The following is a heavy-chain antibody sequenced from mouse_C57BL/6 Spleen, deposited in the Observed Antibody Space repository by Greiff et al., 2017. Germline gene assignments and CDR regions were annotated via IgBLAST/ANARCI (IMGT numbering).Heavy chain of an antibody. CDR2: ISNGGGST. J-gene: IGHJ3*01. CDR3: ARHLGGNYVFCAD. CDR1: GFTFSDYY. Sequence: EVMLVESGGGLVQPGGSLKLSCAASGFTFSDYYMYWVRQTPEKRLEWVAYISNGGGSTYYPDTVKGRFTISRDNAKNTLYLQMSRLKSEDTAMYYCARHLGGNYVFCADWGQGTLVTVSA. D-gene: IGHD2-1*01. V-gene: IGHV5-12*01.